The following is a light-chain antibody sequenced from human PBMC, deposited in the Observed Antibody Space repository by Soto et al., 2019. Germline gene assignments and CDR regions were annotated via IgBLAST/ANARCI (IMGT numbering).Light chain of an antibody. CDR1: SSDVGGYNY. J-gene: IGLJ3*02. V-gene: IGLV2-11*01. CDR2: DVN. CDR3: CSYAGSYTWV. Sequence: QSALTQPRSVSGSPGQSVTISCTGTSSDVGGYNYVSWYQQYPGKAPKLMIYDVNKRPSGVPDRFSGSKSGTTASLTISGLQAEDEADYYCCSYAGSYTWVFGGGTKLTVL.